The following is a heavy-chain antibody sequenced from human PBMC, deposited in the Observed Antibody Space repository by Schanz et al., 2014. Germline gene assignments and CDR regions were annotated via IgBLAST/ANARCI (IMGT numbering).Heavy chain of an antibody. CDR1: GFTFSTYA. CDR2: VANDGINK. V-gene: IGHV3-30*04. CDR3: ARDRIAVAGGFFDY. J-gene: IGHJ4*02. D-gene: IGHD6-19*01. Sequence: QVQLVESGGGVVQPGRSLRLSCAASGFTFSTYAMHWVRQAPGKGLEWVAVVANDGINKYYPDSVKGRFTISRDNSKNTLYLQMDSLRAEDTAVYYCARDRIAVAGGFFDYWGQGTLVTVSS.